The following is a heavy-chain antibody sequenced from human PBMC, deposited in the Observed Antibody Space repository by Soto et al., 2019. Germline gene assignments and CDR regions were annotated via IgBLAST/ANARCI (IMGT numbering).Heavy chain of an antibody. CDR3: ARGYCSSTSCWDY. J-gene: IGHJ4*02. CDR2: ISSASSYI. CDR1: GFTFSTYT. Sequence: EVLLVESGGGLVKPGGSLRLSCAASGFTFSTYTMNWVRQAPGKGLEWVSSISSASSYIYYADSVKGRFTISRDNAKNTLYLQMNILRAEDMAVYYFARGYCSSTSCWDYWGQGTLVTVSS. D-gene: IGHD2-2*01. V-gene: IGHV3-21*01.